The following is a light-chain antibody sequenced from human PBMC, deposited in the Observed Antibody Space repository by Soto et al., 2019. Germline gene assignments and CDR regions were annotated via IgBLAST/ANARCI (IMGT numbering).Light chain of an antibody. CDR1: SSDVGDYNY. J-gene: IGLJ1*01. CDR2: EVS. CDR3: SSYTSSSILV. Sequence: QSSLTQPASVSGSPGQSITISCTGTSSDVGDYNYVSWYQQHPGKAPKLMIYEVSNRPSGVSNRFSGSKSGNTASLTISGLQAEDEADYYCSSYTSSSILVFGHGTKVTVL. V-gene: IGLV2-14*01.